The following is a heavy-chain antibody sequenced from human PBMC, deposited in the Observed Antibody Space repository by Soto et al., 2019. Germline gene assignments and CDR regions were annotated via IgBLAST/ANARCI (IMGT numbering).Heavy chain of an antibody. CDR1: GGTFSSYA. CDR2: IIPIFGTA. J-gene: IGHJ3*02. D-gene: IGHD2-21*02. CDR3: ARQRDREAFDI. Sequence: QVQLVQSGASVTKPGSSVKVSCKASGGTFSSYAISWVRQAPGQGLEWMGGIIPIFGTANYAQKCQGRVTITADESTSTATRELSSLRSGDTAVYYCARQRDREAFDILGQGPLVTVSS. V-gene: IGHV1-69*01.